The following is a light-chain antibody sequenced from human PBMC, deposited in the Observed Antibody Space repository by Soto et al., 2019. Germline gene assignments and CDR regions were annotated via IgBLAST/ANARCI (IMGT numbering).Light chain of an antibody. V-gene: IGLV2-14*01. Sequence: QSALTQPASVSGSPGQSITISCSGTSSDVGRYNHVSWYQQSPGKAPKLIIFEVSNRPSGISDRFSGSKSGSTASLTISGLPAEDEADYYCNSLSPTATSYVFGTGPKVTVL. J-gene: IGLJ1*01. CDR3: NSLSPTATSYV. CDR2: EVS. CDR1: SSDVGRYNH.